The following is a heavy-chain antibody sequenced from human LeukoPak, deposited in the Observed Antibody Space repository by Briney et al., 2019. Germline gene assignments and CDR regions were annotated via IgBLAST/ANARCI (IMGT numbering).Heavy chain of an antibody. V-gene: IGHV3-21*01. CDR3: ARAPASGLDNWFDS. J-gene: IGHJ5*01. D-gene: IGHD5-12*01. CDR1: GFTFSSYS. CDR2: ISSSSSYI. Sequence: GGSLRLSCAASGFTFSSYSMNWVRQAPGKGLEWVSSISSSSSYIYYADSVKGRFTISRDNAKNSLYLQMNSLRGGDTATYYCARAPASGLDNWFDSWGQGTVVTVSS.